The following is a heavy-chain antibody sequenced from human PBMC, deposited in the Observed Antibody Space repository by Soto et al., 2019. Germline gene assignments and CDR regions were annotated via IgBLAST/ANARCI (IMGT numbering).Heavy chain of an antibody. CDR2: ISGSGGST. D-gene: IGHD6-19*01. CDR3: AKDPVQWLTTSHFDY. V-gene: IGHV3-23*01. Sequence: QRLSCAASGFTFSSYSMSWVRQAPGQGLEWVSAISGSGGSTYYADSVKGRFTISRDNSKNTLYLQMNSLRAEDTAVYYCAKDPVQWLTTSHFDYWGQGTLVTVS. J-gene: IGHJ4*02. CDR1: GFTFSSYS.